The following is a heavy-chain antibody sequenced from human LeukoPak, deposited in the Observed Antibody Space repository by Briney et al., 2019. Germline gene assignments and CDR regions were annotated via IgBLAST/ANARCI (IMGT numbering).Heavy chain of an antibody. CDR3: AKDYDFWSPKSKYYFDY. V-gene: IGHV3-30*18. CDR2: ISYDGSNK. D-gene: IGHD3-3*01. Sequence: GGSLRLSCAASGFTFSSYGMHWVRQAPGKGLEWVAVISYDGSNKYYADSVKGRFTISRDNSKNTLYLQMNSLRAEDTAVYYCAKDYDFWSPKSKYYFDYWGQGTLVTVSS. J-gene: IGHJ4*02. CDR1: GFTFSSYG.